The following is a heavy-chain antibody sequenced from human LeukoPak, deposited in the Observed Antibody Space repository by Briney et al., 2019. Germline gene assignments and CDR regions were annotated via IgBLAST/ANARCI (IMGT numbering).Heavy chain of an antibody. V-gene: IGHV4-61*02. J-gene: IGHJ4*02. Sequence: PSETLSLTCTVSGGSISSGSYYWSWIRQPAGKGLEWIGRIYTSGSTNYNPSLKSRVTISVDASKNQFSLKLSSVTAADTAVYYCARDTYYDFWGGNLDYWGQGTLVTVSS. CDR1: GGSISSGSYY. CDR2: IYTSGST. CDR3: ARDTYYDFWGGNLDY. D-gene: IGHD3-3*01.